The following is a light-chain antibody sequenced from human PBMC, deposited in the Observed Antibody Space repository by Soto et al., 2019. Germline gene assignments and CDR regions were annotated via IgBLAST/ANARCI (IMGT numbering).Light chain of an antibody. CDR1: QSVLYSSNNRNY. CDR2: WAS. CDR3: QQYYDSPWT. V-gene: IGKV4-1*01. Sequence: DIMMTQSSQYLSVSLGERATINCKSSQSVLYSSNNRNYLAWYQQKPRQPPKLLIYWASTRESGVPSRFSGSGSGTDFTLTISSLQAEDMAVYYCQQYYDSPWTFGQGTKVDIK. J-gene: IGKJ1*01.